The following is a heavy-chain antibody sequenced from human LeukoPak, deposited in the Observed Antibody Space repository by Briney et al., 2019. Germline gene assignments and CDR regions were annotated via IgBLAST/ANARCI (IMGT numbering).Heavy chain of an antibody. J-gene: IGHJ4*02. CDR3: ARADWGSFDH. V-gene: IGHV3-7*01. CDR2: IDPSGNE. Sequence: GGSLRLSCAASEFTFSWYWMSWVRQAPGKGLEWVAHIDPSGNEFYVDSVKGRFAISRDSAQRSVFLQMNNLRDEDTAVYYCARADWGSFDHWGQGALVTVSS. D-gene: IGHD3-16*01. CDR1: EFTFSWYW.